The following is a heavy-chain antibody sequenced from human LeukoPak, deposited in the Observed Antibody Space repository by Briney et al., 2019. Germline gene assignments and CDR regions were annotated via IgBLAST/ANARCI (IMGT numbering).Heavy chain of an antibody. V-gene: IGHV3-66*01. CDR3: ARAAYSSTWYSRYFDL. D-gene: IGHD6-13*01. J-gene: IGHJ2*01. CDR1: EFSVGSNY. CDR2: IYSGGST. Sequence: GGSLRLSCAASEFSVGSNYMTWVRQAPGKGLEWVSLIYSGGSTYYADSVKGRFTISRDNSKNTLYLQMNSLRAEDTAVYYCARAAYSSTWYSRYFDLWGRGTLVTVSS.